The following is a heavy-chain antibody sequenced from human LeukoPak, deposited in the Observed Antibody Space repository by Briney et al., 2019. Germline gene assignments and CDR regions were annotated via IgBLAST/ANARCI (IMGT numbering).Heavy chain of an antibody. J-gene: IGHJ6*04. Sequence: FXXXSYSMNWVRQAPGXGLXWVSYISSSSSTIXYADSVKGRFTISRDNAKXSLYLQMNSLRAEDTAVYYXXXXXXXXXXDVWGKXTXVTVSS. CDR1: FXXXSYS. V-gene: IGHV3-48*01. CDR3: XXXXXXXXXDV. CDR2: ISSSSSTI.